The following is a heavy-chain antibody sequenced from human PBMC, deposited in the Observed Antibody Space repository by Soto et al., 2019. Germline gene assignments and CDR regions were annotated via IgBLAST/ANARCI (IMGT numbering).Heavy chain of an antibody. V-gene: IGHV3-30*18. CDR2: ISYDGSNK. J-gene: IGHJ3*02. Sequence: QVQLVESGGGVVQPGRSLRLSCAASGFTFSSYGMHWVRQAPGKGLEWVAVISYDGSNKYYADSVKGRFTISRDNSKNTLYLQMNSLRAEDTAVYYCANHLLEYSSLPVGAFDIWGQGTMVTVSS. CDR3: ANHLLEYSSLPVGAFDI. CDR1: GFTFSSYG. D-gene: IGHD6-6*01.